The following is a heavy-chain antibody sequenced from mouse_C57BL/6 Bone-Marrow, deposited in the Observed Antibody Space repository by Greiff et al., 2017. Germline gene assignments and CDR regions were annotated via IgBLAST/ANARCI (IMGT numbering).Heavy chain of an antibody. CDR2: VLPGSGST. J-gene: IGHJ2*01. D-gene: IGHD1-1*01. V-gene: IGHV1-9*01. Sequence: VQLQQSGAELMKPGASVKLSCKATGYTFTGYWIEWVKQRPGHGLEWIGEVLPGSGSTHYNAKFKGKATFTADTSSNTTYMQLSSLTTEDPAIYYWAREGGSSFYLDYWGQGTTLTVSS. CDR3: AREGGSSFYLDY. CDR1: GYTFTGYW.